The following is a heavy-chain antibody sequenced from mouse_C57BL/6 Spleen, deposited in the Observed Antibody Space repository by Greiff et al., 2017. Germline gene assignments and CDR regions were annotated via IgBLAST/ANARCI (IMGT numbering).Heavy chain of an antibody. J-gene: IGHJ4*01. V-gene: IGHV1-64*01. D-gene: IGHD1-1*01. CDR2: IHPNSGST. CDR3: AYYYGSSCAMDY. CDR1: GYTFTSYW. Sequence: QVQLQQPGAELVKPGASVKLSCKASGYTFTSYWMHWVKQRPGQGLEWIGMIHPNSGSTNYNEKFKSKATLTVDKSSSTAYMQLSSLTSEDSAVYYCAYYYGSSCAMDYWGQGTSVTVSS.